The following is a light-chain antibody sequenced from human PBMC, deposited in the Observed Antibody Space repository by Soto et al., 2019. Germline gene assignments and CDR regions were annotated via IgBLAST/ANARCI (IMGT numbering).Light chain of an antibody. CDR3: QQYFRMWT. CDR2: SAS. J-gene: IGKJ1*01. CDR1: QSVSTY. Sequence: DILMTQSPSSLSASVGDRVTITCRASQSVSTYLNWYQQKPGKAPKLLIFSASNLQSGVPSRFSGSGSGTQFTLTISSLQPDDFAIYYCQQYFRMWTFGQGTKVEIK. V-gene: IGKV1-39*01.